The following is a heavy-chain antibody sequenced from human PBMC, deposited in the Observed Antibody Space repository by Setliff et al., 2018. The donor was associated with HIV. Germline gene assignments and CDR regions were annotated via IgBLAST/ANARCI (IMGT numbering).Heavy chain of an antibody. V-gene: IGHV4-38-2*02. D-gene: IGHD3-10*01. CDR1: GYSVYSGYH. CDR2: IYHSGST. CDR3: ATDGGLWFGRHSYLQN. Sequence: SETLSLTCSVSGYSVYSGYHWGWVRQSPGKGLEWIGSIYHSGSTYYDPSLQSRVTISLDTSKKQFSLKLTSVTAADTATYYCATDGGLWFGRHSYLQNWGQGTLVTVSS. J-gene: IGHJ1*01.